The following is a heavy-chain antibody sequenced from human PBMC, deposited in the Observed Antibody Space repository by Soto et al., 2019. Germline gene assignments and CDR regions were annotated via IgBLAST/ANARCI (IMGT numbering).Heavy chain of an antibody. CDR2: INAGNGNT. CDR1: GYTFTSYA. J-gene: IGHJ6*02. CDR3: ARVMDSGRAYYGMDV. Sequence: AASVKVSCKASGYTFTSYAMHWVRQAPGQRLEWMGWINAGNGNTKYSQKFQGRVTITRDTSASTAYMELRSLRSDDTAVYYCARVMDSGRAYYGMDVWGQGTTVTVSS. D-gene: IGHD3-10*01. V-gene: IGHV1-3*01.